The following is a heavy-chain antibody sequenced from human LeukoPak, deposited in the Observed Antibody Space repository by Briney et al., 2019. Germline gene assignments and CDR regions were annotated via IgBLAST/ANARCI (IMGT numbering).Heavy chain of an antibody. D-gene: IGHD6-13*01. CDR1: GYTFTGYY. J-gene: IGHJ6*02. V-gene: IGHV1-2*02. CDR3: ARDYGRITANYYGLDI. CDR2: INPNSGGT. Sequence: ASVKVSCKASGYTFTGYYMHWVRQAPGQGLEWVGWINPNSGGTNYAQKFQGRVTMTRDTSISTAYMELSRLRSDDTAVYYCARDYGRITANYYGLDIWGQGTTVTVSS.